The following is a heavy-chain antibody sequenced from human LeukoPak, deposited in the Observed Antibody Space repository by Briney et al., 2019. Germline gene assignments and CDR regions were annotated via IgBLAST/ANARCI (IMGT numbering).Heavy chain of an antibody. D-gene: IGHD3-22*01. CDR2: IYNDGTS. V-gene: IGHV4-39*01. J-gene: IGHJ4*02. Sequence: SETLSLTCTVSYGSVSSSSYYWGWIRRPPGKGLEWIANIYNDGTSHYNPSLKSRVSISVDTSNNEFSLRLRSVTAADTAIYYCARTLYYYDSSTYTAFDYWGQGSLVAVSS. CDR3: ARTLYYYDSSTYTAFDY. CDR1: YGSVSSSSYY.